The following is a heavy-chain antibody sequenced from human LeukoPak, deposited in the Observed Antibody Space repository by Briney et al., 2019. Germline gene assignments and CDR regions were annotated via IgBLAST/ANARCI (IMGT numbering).Heavy chain of an antibody. J-gene: IGHJ6*02. D-gene: IGHD2-2*01. CDR3: ARDTPYCSSTSCPEAYYYYGMDV. Sequence: GGSLRLSCAASGFTFSDYYMSWIRQAPGKGLEWVSYISSSGSTIYYADSVKGRFTISRDNAKNSLYLQMSSLRAEDTAVYYCARDTPYCSSTSCPEAYYYYGMDVWGQGTTVTVSS. CDR2: ISSSGSTI. V-gene: IGHV3-11*01. CDR1: GFTFSDYY.